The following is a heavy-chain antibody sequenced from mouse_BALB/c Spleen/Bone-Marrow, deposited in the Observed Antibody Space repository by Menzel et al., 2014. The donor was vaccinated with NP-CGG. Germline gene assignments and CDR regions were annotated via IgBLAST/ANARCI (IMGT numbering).Heavy chain of an antibody. CDR1: GDSITSGC. J-gene: IGHJ2*01. Sequence: VQLKDSGPSLVKPSQTLSLTCSVTGDSITSGCWNWIRKFPGNKLEYMGYISYSGNTYYNPSLKSRISITRDTSKNQYYLQLNSVTTEDTATYYCATYDGYCFDYWGQGTTLTVSS. CDR2: ISYSGNT. D-gene: IGHD2-3*01. CDR3: ATYDGYCFDY. V-gene: IGHV3-8*02.